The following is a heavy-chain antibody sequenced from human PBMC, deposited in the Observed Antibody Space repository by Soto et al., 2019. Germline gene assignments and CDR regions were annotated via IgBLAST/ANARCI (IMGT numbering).Heavy chain of an antibody. J-gene: IGHJ4*02. D-gene: IGHD6-13*01. Sequence: GGSLRLSCAASGFTFSSSVMNWVRQAPGKGLEWVSGVSVGGDGTNYADSVKGRFTISRDNSKNTVYLQMNSLRAEDTAVYYCAKGSYSSSWYCFDCWGQGTLVTVSS. V-gene: IGHV3-23*01. CDR3: AKGSYSSSWYCFDC. CDR2: VSVGGDGT. CDR1: GFTFSSSV.